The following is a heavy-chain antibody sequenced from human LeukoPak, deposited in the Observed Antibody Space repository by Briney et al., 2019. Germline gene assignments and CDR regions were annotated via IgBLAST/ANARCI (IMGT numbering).Heavy chain of an antibody. D-gene: IGHD6-13*01. J-gene: IGHJ5*02. CDR2: ISGSGGST. V-gene: IGHV3-23*01. Sequence: GGSLRLSCAASGLTFSSYAMRWVRQAPGKGLEWVSAISGSGGSTYYADSVKGRFTISRDNSKNTLYLQMNSLRAEDTAVYYCAKDRFGIAAAGTNWFDPWGQGTLVTVSS. CDR3: AKDRFGIAAAGTNWFDP. CDR1: GLTFSSYA.